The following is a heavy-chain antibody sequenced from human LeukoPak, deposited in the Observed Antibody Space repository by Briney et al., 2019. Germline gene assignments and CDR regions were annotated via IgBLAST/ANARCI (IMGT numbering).Heavy chain of an antibody. J-gene: IGHJ4*02. Sequence: PSETLSLTCAVYGGSFSDYYWTWVRQSPGKGLEWIGEINHSGSTNYNPSLKSRVTISADTSKSQFSLKVPSVTAAGTALYYCARVAHPSRNGYYLGYWGQGTLVTISS. CDR2: INHSGST. V-gene: IGHV4-34*01. CDR3: ARVAHPSRNGYYLGY. D-gene: IGHD5-12*01. CDR1: GGSFSDYY.